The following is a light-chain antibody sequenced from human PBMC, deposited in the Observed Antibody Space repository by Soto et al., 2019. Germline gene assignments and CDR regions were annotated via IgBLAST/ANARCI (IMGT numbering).Light chain of an antibody. J-gene: IGKJ4*01. Sequence: EIVMTQSPATLSVSPGERATLSCRASQSVSSNLAWYQQKPGQAPRLLIYGASTRATGIPARFSGSGSGTEFTLTISSLQSEDFAVYYCQQYNNWPVTVGGGTKVDIK. CDR2: GAS. CDR1: QSVSSN. V-gene: IGKV3-15*01. CDR3: QQYNNWPVT.